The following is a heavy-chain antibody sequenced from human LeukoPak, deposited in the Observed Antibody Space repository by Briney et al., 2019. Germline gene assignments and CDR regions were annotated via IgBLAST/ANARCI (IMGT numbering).Heavy chain of an antibody. Sequence: PGGSLRLSCAASGFTFRSYALSWVRQAPGKGLEWVSAISGSGGDTHYADSVKGRFTISRDNSKNRLYLQMNSLRAEDAAVYYCAKWGGTETIGTIWYGPLDHWGQGTQVIVSS. J-gene: IGHJ4*02. V-gene: IGHV3-23*01. D-gene: IGHD2-2*01. CDR2: ISGSGGDT. CDR1: GFTFRSYA. CDR3: AKWGGTETIGTIWYGPLDH.